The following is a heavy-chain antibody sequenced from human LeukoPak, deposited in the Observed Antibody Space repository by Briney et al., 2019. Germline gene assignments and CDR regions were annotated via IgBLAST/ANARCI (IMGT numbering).Heavy chain of an antibody. V-gene: IGHV3-66*04. D-gene: IGHD2-2*03. CDR2: IYSDGDT. Sequence: GGSLRLSCAVSGFTVSSNYLSWVRQAPGKGLEWVSIIYSDGDTYYTDSVKGRFAISRDNSKNTLYLQMNSLRAEDTAMYYCARHQGGWITGGFDIWGQGTLVTVS. J-gene: IGHJ3*02. CDR1: GFTVSSNY. CDR3: ARHQGGWITGGFDI.